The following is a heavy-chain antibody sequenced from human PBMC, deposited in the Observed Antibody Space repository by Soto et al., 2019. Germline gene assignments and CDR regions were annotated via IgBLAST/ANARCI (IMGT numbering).Heavy chain of an antibody. CDR3: ARDRTVTYDAFDI. CDR1: GFTVSSNY. D-gene: IGHD4-17*01. CDR2: IYSGGST. V-gene: IGHV3-66*01. J-gene: IGHJ3*02. Sequence: PGGSLRLSCAASGFTVSSNYMSWVRQAPGKGLEWVSVIYSGGSTYYADSVKGRFTISRDNSKNTLYLQMNSLRAEDTAVYYCARDRTVTYDAFDIWGQGTMVTVSS.